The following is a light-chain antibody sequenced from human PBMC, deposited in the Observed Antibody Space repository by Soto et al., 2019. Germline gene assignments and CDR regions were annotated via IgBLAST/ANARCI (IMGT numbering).Light chain of an antibody. CDR1: QSVISNY. V-gene: IGKV3-20*01. CDR3: QQYGSSLTWT. Sequence: EVVLTQSPGTVSLSPGERVTLSCLASQSVISNYLAWYQQRPDQAPRLLIYAASSRATGIPDRFSGSGSGTDFTLSISRLEPEDFAVYDCQQYGSSLTWTCGQGTKVE. CDR2: AAS. J-gene: IGKJ1*01.